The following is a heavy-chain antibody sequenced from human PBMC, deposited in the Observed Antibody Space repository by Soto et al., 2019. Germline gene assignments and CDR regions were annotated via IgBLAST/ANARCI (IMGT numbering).Heavy chain of an antibody. Sequence: QVQLVQSGAEVKKPGSSVKVSCKASGGTFSSYAISWVRQAPGQGLEWMGGIIPIFGTANYAQKFQGRVTVTADESTSTAYLELSSLRSEDTAVYYCAGDLSSSWYAPHYYYYGMDVWGQGTTVTVSS. CDR2: IIPIFGTA. CDR3: AGDLSSSWYAPHYYYYGMDV. J-gene: IGHJ6*02. CDR1: GGTFSSYA. V-gene: IGHV1-69*01. D-gene: IGHD6-13*01.